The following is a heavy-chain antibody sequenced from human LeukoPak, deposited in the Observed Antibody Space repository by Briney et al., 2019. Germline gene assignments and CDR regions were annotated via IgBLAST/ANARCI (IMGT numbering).Heavy chain of an antibody. J-gene: IGHJ4*02. CDR3: AREFNNNWPFDY. D-gene: IGHD1-1*01. CDR2: ISAYNGNT. CDR1: GYTFTSHG. Sequence: GASVKVSCKASGYTFTSHGISWVRQAPGQGLEWMGWISAYNGNTNYAQKLQGRVTMTRDTSINTAYMELSRLSSDDTAVYYCAREFNNNWPFDYWGQGTLVTVSS. V-gene: IGHV1-18*01.